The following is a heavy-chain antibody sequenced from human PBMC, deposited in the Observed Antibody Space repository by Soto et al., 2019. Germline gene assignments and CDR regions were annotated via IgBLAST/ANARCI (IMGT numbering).Heavy chain of an antibody. CDR3: ARDPDGIIDFDY. D-gene: IGHD3-10*01. J-gene: IGHJ4*02. Sequence: PGGSPKPSRAVPGFTFSRFGLNRGRPAPGKGLEWISYITSDSSTRHYADFVKGRFTISRDNAKNSLYLQMNSLRDEDTAVYFCARDPDGIIDFDYWGQGTQVTVSS. V-gene: IGHV3-48*02. CDR2: ITSDSSTR. CDR1: GFTFSRFG.